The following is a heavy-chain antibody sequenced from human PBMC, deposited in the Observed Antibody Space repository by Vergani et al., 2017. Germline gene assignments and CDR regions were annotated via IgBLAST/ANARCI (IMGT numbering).Heavy chain of an antibody. V-gene: IGHV3-48*04. D-gene: IGHD3-22*01. CDR1: GFTFSSYS. J-gene: IGHJ4*02. CDR2: ISSSSSTI. CDR3: ARSTYYYDSSGSYLDY. Sequence: EVQLVESGGGLVQPGGSLRLSCAASGFTFSSYSMNWVRQAPGKGLEWVSYISSSSSTIYYADSVKGRFTISRDNAKNSLYLQMNSLRAEDTAVYYCARSTYYYDSSGSYLDYWGQGTLVTVSS.